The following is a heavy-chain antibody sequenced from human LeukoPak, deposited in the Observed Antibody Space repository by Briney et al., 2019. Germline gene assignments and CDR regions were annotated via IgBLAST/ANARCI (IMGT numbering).Heavy chain of an antibody. V-gene: IGHV1-2*02. CDR1: GYTFTGYY. CDR3: ARIKWAAAND. J-gene: IGHJ4*02. D-gene: IGHD6-13*01. CDR2: INPPSGNT. Sequence: SLKVSCKASGYTFTGYYMHWMRPAACQGLEWMGWINPPSGNTNHAQNFQGRVTMTRDTSINPAYMELSSLRSDESAVYYCARIKWAAANDWGQGTLVTV.